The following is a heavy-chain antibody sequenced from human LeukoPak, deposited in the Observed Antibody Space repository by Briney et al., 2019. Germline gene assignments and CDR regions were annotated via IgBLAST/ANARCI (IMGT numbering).Heavy chain of an antibody. V-gene: IGHV3-23*01. CDR2: ISDSGGRT. Sequence: GGSLRLSCAVSGITLSNYGMSWVRQAPGKGLEWVAGISDSGGRTNYADSVKGRFTISRDNSKNTLYLQMNSLRAEDTAVYFCAKRDVVIRVILVGFHKEAYYFDSWGQGALVTVSS. J-gene: IGHJ4*02. D-gene: IGHD3-22*01. CDR1: GITLSNYG. CDR3: AKRDVVIRVILVGFHKEAYYFDS.